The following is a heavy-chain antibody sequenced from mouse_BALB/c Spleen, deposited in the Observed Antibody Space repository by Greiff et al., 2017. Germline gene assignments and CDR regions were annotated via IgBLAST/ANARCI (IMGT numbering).Heavy chain of an antibody. V-gene: IGHV5-6-5*01. J-gene: IGHJ2*01. D-gene: IGHD1-1*01. Sequence: EVQGVESGGGLVKPGGSLKLSCAASGFTFSSYAMSWVRQTPEKRLEWVASISSGGSTYYPDSVKGRFTISRDNARNILYLQMSSLRSEDTAMYYCARGGYYGRDNYFDYWGQGTTLTVSS. CDR3: ARGGYYGRDNYFDY. CDR2: ISSGGST. CDR1: GFTFSSYA.